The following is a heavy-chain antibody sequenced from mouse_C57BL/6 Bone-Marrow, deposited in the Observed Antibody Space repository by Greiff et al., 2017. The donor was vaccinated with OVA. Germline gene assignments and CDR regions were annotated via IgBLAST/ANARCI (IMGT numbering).Heavy chain of an antibody. J-gene: IGHJ1*03. Sequence: EVNVVESGGDLVKPGGSLKLSCAASGFTFSSYGMSWVRQTPDKRLEWVATISSGGSYTYYPDSVKGRFTISRDNAKNTLYLQMSSLKSEDTAMYYCARRFITTVVATGWYFDVWGTGTTVTVSS. CDR1: GFTFSSYG. CDR3: ARRFITTVVATGWYFDV. V-gene: IGHV5-6*02. D-gene: IGHD1-1*01. CDR2: ISSGGSYT.